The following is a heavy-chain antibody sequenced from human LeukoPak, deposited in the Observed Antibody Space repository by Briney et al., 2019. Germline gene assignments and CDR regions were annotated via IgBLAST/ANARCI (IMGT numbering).Heavy chain of an antibody. CDR3: ATRSSTLAAARCFDD. V-gene: IGHV4-34*01. J-gene: IGHJ4*03. CDR1: GESFSAYF. Sequence: SETLSLTCAVHGESFSAYFWSWIRQVPGKGLEWIGEIDHRGSSNYNPPLKSRTTISVDTSKNHFSLSLTSVTAADTAVYYCATRSSTLAAARCFDDWGQGAVVTVSS. D-gene: IGHD6-6*01. CDR2: IDHRGSS.